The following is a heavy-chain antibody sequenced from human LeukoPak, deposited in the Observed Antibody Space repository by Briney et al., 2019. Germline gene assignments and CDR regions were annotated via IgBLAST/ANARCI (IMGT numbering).Heavy chain of an antibody. CDR3: ARDHGDYVGY. D-gene: IGHD4-17*01. J-gene: IGHJ4*02. CDR1: GGTFSSYA. Sequence: ASVKVSCKASGGTFSSYAISWVRQAPGQGLEWMGRIIPILGIANYAQKFQGRVTITADKSTGTAYMELSSLRSEDTAIYYCARDHGDYVGYWGQGVLVTVSS. V-gene: IGHV1-69*04. CDR2: IIPILGIA.